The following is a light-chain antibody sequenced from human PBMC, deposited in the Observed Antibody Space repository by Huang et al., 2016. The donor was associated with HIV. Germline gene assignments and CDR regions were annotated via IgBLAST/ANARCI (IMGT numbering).Light chain of an antibody. CDR2: GAS. J-gene: IGKJ3*01. CDR1: QSVSSK. Sequence: EIVMTQSPATLSASPGERATLSCRASQSVSSKVAWYQQKPGQAPRLLIYGASSGSGTDFTLTISSLQSEDFAVYYCQQNNNWPPLFTFGPGTKVDIK. CDR3: QQNNNWPPLFT. V-gene: IGKV3-15*01.